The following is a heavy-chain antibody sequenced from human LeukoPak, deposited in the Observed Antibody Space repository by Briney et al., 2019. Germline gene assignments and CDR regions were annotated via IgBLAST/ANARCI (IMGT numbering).Heavy chain of an antibody. CDR1: GFTFSSYA. Sequence: GWSLRLSCAASGFTFSSYAMSWVRQAPGKRLEWVSAISGSGGSTYYADSVKGLLTISRDNSKNTLYLQMNSLRAEDTAVYYCAKVGGAVSGSYYNWDAFDIWGQGTVVTASS. V-gene: IGHV3-23*01. D-gene: IGHD3-10*01. CDR2: ISGSGGST. CDR3: AKVGGAVSGSYYNWDAFDI. J-gene: IGHJ3*02.